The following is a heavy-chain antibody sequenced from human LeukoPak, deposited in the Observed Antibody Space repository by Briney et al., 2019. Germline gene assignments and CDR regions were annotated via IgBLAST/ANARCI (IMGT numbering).Heavy chain of an antibody. Sequence: PSETLSLTCTVSGGSISSSSYYWGWLRQPPGKGLGWIGSIYYSGSTYYNPSLKSRVTISVDTSKNQFSLKLSSVTAADTAVYYCARLPDFWSGYLDYWGQGTLVTVSS. D-gene: IGHD3-3*01. CDR3: ARLPDFWSGYLDY. V-gene: IGHV4-39*07. CDR2: IYYSGST. J-gene: IGHJ4*02. CDR1: GGSISSSSYY.